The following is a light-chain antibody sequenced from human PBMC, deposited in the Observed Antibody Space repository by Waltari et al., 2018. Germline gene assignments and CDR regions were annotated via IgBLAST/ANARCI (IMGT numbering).Light chain of an antibody. CDR3: QSYDSSLSGFYV. CDR1: SSNIGAGYH. J-gene: IGLJ1*01. V-gene: IGLV1-40*01. Sequence: QSVLTQPPSVSGAPGQRVTISCTGSSSNIGAGYHVPWYQQLPGTAPKLLIFNNNNRPSGVPDRFSGSKSGTSASLAITGLQAEDEAHYYCQSYDSSLSGFYVFGTGTKVTVL. CDR2: NNN.